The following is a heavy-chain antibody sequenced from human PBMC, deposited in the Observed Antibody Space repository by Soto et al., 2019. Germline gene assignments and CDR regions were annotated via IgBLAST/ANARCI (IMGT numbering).Heavy chain of an antibody. CDR2: IYHSGST. CDR1: GYSISSGYY. CDR3: ARVDPYYYDSSGPRGWFDP. Sequence: SETRSRTWAVSGYSISSGYYWCCIRQPPGKGLEWIGSIYHSGSTYYNPSLKSRVTISVDTSKNQFSLKLSSVTAADTAVYYCARVDPYYYDSSGPRGWFDPWGQGTLVTVSS. D-gene: IGHD3-22*01. V-gene: IGHV4-38-2*01. J-gene: IGHJ5*02.